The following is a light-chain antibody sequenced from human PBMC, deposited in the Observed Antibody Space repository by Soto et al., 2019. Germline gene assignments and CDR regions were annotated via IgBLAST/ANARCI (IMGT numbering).Light chain of an antibody. Sequence: VVSQSPLYLPVTPGEPASISCNSSQSLLNSNGFNYLDWYLQRPGQSPQLLIYLGSNRASGVPDRFSGSGSGTDFTLKISRVESEDVGVYYCRQATQTPGFGPGTRGDIK. CDR2: LGS. J-gene: IGKJ3*01. CDR3: RQATQTPG. CDR1: QSLLNSNGFNY. V-gene: IGKV2-28*01.